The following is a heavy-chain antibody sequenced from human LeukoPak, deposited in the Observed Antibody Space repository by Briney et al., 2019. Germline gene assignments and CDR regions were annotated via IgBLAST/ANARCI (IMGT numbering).Heavy chain of an antibody. CDR3: AVGGGVAAAGAFGV. V-gene: IGHV4-4*02. Sequence: SETLSLTCAVSGGSISSTNWWTWVRQPPGKGLEWIGEIYHGGSTNYNPSLRSRVTISLDKSKNQFSVKLNSVTAADTAVYYCAVGGGVAAAGAFGVWGQGTMVTVSS. J-gene: IGHJ3*01. D-gene: IGHD6-13*01. CDR1: GGSISSTNW. CDR2: IYHGGST.